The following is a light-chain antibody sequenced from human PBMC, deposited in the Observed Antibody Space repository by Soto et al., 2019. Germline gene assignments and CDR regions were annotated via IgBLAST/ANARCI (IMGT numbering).Light chain of an antibody. CDR1: QSISSW. V-gene: IGKV1-5*01. J-gene: IGKJ1*01. Sequence: DIQMTQSPSTLSASVGDRVTITCRASQSISSWLAWYQQKPGKAPKPLIYDASALPRGVPARFSGSGSGTKFTLTIANLQTDDFATYYCQQYETFSGTVGPGTKGDIK. CDR3: QQYETFSGT. CDR2: DAS.